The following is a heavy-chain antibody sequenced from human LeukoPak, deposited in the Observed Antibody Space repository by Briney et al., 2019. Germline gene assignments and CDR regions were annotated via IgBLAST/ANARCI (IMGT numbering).Heavy chain of an antibody. V-gene: IGHV3-7*01. CDR1: GFTFSRYW. Sequence: PGGSLRLSCAASGFTFSRYWMSWVRQAPGKGLEWVANIKQDGGEKYYVDSVKGRFTISRDNAKNSLYLQMNSLSAEDTAVYYCARKRLADLGDDTSFGGTPFDSWGQGTLVIVSS. CDR3: ARKRLADLGDDTSFGGTPFDS. D-gene: IGHD3-16*01. CDR2: IKQDGGEK. J-gene: IGHJ4*02.